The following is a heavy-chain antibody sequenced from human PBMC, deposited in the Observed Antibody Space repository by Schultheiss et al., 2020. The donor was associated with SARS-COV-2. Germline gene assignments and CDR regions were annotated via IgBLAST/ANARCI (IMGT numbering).Heavy chain of an antibody. CDR1: GFTFSSYW. Sequence: GGSLRLSCAASGFTFSSYWMHWVRQAPGKGLVWVSRINSDGSGTSYADSVKGRFTISRDSAKNTLCLQMRSLRAEDTAVYYCARDVGYCSSTSCSVWGKGTTVTVSS. CDR3: ARDVGYCSSTSCSV. CDR2: INSDGSGT. V-gene: IGHV3-74*01. D-gene: IGHD2-2*01. J-gene: IGHJ6*04.